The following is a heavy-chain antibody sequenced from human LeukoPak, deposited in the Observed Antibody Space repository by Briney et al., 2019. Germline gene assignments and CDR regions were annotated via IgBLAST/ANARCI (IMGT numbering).Heavy chain of an antibody. CDR1: GGSISSGSYY. V-gene: IGHV4-61*02. Sequence: SQTLSLTCTVSGGSISSGSYYWSWIRQPAGKGLEWIGRIYTSGSTNYNPSLKSRVTISVDTSKNQFSLKLSSVTAADTAVYYCASLKVGATLTFDYWGQGTLVTVSS. CDR2: IYTSGST. J-gene: IGHJ4*02. D-gene: IGHD1-26*01. CDR3: ASLKVGATLTFDY.